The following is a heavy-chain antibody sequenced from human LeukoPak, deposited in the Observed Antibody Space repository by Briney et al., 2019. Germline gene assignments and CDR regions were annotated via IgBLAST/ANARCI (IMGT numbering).Heavy chain of an antibody. J-gene: IGHJ4*02. V-gene: IGHV3-7*01. Sequence: GGSLRLSCAASGFTFSSYEMNWVRQAPGKGLEWVANIKQGGSEKYYVDSVKGRFTISRDNAKNSLNLQMRSLRAEDTAVYYCCGASFGYWGQGTLVTVSS. CDR3: CGASFGY. CDR1: GFTFSSYE. D-gene: IGHD2-21*01. CDR2: IKQGGSEK.